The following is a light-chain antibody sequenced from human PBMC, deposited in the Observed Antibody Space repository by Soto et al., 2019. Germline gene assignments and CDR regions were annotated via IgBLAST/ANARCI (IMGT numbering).Light chain of an antibody. J-gene: IGLJ1*01. Sequence: QSVLTQPPSVSGSPGQSFTISCNGTSSDVGSYNRVSWYQQPPGTAPKLMIYEVSNRPSGVPDRFSGSKSGNTASLTISGLQAEDEADYYCNSYTSTNTYVFGTGTKVTVL. CDR2: EVS. V-gene: IGLV2-18*02. CDR1: SSDVGSYNR. CDR3: NSYTSTNTYV.